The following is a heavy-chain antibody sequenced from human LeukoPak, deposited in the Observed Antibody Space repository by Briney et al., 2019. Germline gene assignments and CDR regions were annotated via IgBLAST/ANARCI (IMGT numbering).Heavy chain of an antibody. CDR1: GYTFTGYY. Sequence: VASVKVSCKASGYTFTGYYMHWVRQAPGQGLEWMGWINPNSGGTNYAQKFQGRVTMTRDTSISTAYMELSRLRSDDTAVYYCASGPLVRRGYYYYYYMDVWGKGTTVTVSS. CDR3: ASGPLVRRGYYYYYYMDV. J-gene: IGHJ6*03. D-gene: IGHD6-6*01. V-gene: IGHV1-2*02. CDR2: INPNSGGT.